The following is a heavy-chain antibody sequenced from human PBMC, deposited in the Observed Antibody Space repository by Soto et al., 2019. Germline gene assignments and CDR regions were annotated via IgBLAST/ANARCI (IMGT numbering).Heavy chain of an antibody. CDR3: ARDHHRYSGYDYVDY. CDR2: IYSGGST. D-gene: IGHD5-12*01. CDR1: GFTVSSNY. Sequence: GGSLRLSCAASGFTVSSNYMSWVRQAPGKGLEWVSVIYSGGSTYYADSVKGRFTISRDNAKNSLYLQMNSLGAEDTAVYYCARDHHRYSGYDYVDYWGQGTLVTVSS. J-gene: IGHJ4*02. V-gene: IGHV3-53*01.